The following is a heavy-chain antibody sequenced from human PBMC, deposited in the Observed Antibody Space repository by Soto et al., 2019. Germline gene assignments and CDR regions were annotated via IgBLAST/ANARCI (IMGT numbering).Heavy chain of an antibody. D-gene: IGHD2-21*01. CDR1: AFTLSNYA. Sequence: QVHLVESGGGVVPPGRSLRLSCAASAFTLSNYAIHWVRQAPGKGLEWVAAISYDGSNKYYAISVKGRFTISRDISKNTVYLQMSSLRAEDTATYYCSRERLLQSQGFDYWGQGTLVIVSS. CDR3: SRERLLQSQGFDY. CDR2: ISYDGSNK. J-gene: IGHJ4*02. V-gene: IGHV3-30-3*01.